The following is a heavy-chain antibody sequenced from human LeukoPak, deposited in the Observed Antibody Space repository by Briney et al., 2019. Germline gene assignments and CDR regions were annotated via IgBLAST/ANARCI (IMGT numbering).Heavy chain of an antibody. CDR1: GGSIGSYY. V-gene: IGHV4-59*01. D-gene: IGHD4-17*01. CDR3: ARTTVTTRFDP. CDR2: IYYSGST. J-gene: IGHJ5*02. Sequence: SETLSLTCTVSGGSIGSYYWSWIRQPPGKGLEWIGYIYYSGSTNYNPSLKSRVTISVDTSKNQFSLKLSSVTAADTAVYYCARTTVTTRFDPWGQGTLVTVSS.